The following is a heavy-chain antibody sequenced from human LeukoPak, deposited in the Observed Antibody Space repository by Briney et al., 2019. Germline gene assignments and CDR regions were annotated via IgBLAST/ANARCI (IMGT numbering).Heavy chain of an antibody. J-gene: IGHJ4*02. Sequence: ASVKVSCKASGYTFTSYGISWVRQAPGQGLEWMGGIIPISGTANYAQKFQGRVTITADESTSTAYMELSSLRSEDTAVYYCARQSGYYAQPFDYWGQGTLVTVSS. D-gene: IGHD3-22*01. V-gene: IGHV1-69*13. CDR1: GYTFTSYG. CDR2: IIPISGTA. CDR3: ARQSGYYAQPFDY.